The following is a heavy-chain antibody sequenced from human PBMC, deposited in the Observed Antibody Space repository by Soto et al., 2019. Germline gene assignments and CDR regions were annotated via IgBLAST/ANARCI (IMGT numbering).Heavy chain of an antibody. Sequence: GESLKISCKGSGYSFTSYWIVWVRQMPGKGLEWMGIIYPGDSDTRYSPSFQGQVTISADKSISTAYLQWSSLKASDTAMYYCARHNPDIVVVPAAIYYYYGMDVWGQGTTVTVSS. V-gene: IGHV5-51*01. J-gene: IGHJ6*02. CDR3: ARHNPDIVVVPAAIYYYYGMDV. CDR1: GYSFTSYW. CDR2: IYPGDSDT. D-gene: IGHD2-2*01.